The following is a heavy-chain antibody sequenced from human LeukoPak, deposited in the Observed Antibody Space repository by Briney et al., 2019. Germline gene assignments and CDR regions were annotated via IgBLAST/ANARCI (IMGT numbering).Heavy chain of an antibody. Sequence: SETLSLTCTVSGGSISSYYWSWIRQPAGKGLEWIGRIYTSGSTNYNPSLKSRVTMSVDTSKNQFSLKLSSVTAADTAVYYCARGLGNSYGYSYYYYGMDVWGQGTTVTVSS. CDR3: ARGLGNSYGYSYYYYGMDV. V-gene: IGHV4-4*07. CDR2: IYTSGST. D-gene: IGHD5-18*01. J-gene: IGHJ6*02. CDR1: GGSISSYY.